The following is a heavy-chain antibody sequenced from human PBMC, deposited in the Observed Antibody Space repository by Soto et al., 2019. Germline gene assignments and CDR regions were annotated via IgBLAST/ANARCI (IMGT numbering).Heavy chain of an antibody. D-gene: IGHD6-6*01. CDR3: ARERTGGEQLVLVVYYYYYGMDV. J-gene: IGHJ6*02. CDR1: GYTFTSYY. CDR2: INPSGGST. Sequence: ASVKVSCKASGYTFTSYYMHWVRQAPGQGLEWMGIINPSGGSTSYAQKFQGRVTMTRDTSTSTVYMELSSLRSGDTAVYYCARERTGGEQLVLVVYYYYYGMDVWGQGTTVTVSS. V-gene: IGHV1-46*01.